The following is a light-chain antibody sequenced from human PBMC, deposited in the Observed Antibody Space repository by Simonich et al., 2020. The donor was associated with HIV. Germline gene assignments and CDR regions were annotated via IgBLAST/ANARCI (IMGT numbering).Light chain of an antibody. CDR2: LGS. V-gene: IGKV2-28*01. Sequence: DIVMTQSPLSLPVTPGEPASISCRSSQSLLHSNGYNYLDWYLQKPGQSPQLLIYLGSNRASGGPDRFSGSGSGTDFTLKISRVEAEDVGVYYCMQGKYWPWTFGQGTKVEIK. J-gene: IGKJ1*01. CDR1: QSLLHSNGYNY. CDR3: MQGKYWPWT.